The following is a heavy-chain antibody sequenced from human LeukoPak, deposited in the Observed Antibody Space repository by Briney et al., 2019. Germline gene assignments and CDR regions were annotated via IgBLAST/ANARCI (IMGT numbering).Heavy chain of an antibody. V-gene: IGHV4-59*01. CDR3: ARLRYSGSPAVDY. CDR2: IYYSGST. CDR1: GGSISSYY. J-gene: IGHJ4*02. D-gene: IGHD1-26*01. Sequence: PSETLSLTCTVSGGSISSYYWSWIRQPPGKGLEWIGYIYYSGSTNYNPSLKSRVTISVDTSKNQFSLKLSSVTAADTAVYYCARLRYSGSPAVDYWGQGTLVSVSS.